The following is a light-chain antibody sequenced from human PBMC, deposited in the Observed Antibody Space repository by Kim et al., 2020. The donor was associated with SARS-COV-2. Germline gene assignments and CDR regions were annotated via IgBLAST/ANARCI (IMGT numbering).Light chain of an antibody. J-gene: IGKJ1*01. CDR3: QQYDNWPLT. V-gene: IGKV3-15*01. Sequence: EIMMTQSPATLSVSPGERATLSCRASQSVSGNLAWYQQKPGQAPRLLIYDASTRATDIPARFSGSGSGTEFTLSISSLQSEDFAVYYCQQYDNWPLTFGQGTKVDIK. CDR1: QSVSGN. CDR2: DAS.